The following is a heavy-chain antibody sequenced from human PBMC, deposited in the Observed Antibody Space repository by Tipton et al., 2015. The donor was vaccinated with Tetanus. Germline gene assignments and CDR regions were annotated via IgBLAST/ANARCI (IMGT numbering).Heavy chain of an antibody. V-gene: IGHV3-11*01. J-gene: IGHJ4*02. CDR3: VTTVRSSPFGSSGYYQS. Sequence: GSLRLSCAVSGFTFKDYYMSWIRQAPGKGLEWLSFISSSGTDIHYADSVKGRFTISKDSSNNTLLLQMSRLTAEDSAMYYCVTTVRSSPFGSSGYYQSWGQGTLVTVSS. CDR2: ISSSGTDI. CDR1: GFTFKDYY. D-gene: IGHD3-22*01.